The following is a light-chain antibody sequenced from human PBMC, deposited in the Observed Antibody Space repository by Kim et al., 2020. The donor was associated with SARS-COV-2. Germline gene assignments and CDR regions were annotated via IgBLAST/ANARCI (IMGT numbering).Light chain of an antibody. J-gene: IGLJ3*02. CDR2: SNN. CDR3: SAWDTSLSAWL. Sequence: HHATIPSTKNNHNSGNQGAAWLQHHQGHPPKLLSYSNNSRPSGISERLSASRSGNTASLTITGLQPEDEDDYYCSAWDTSLSAWLFGGGTQLTVL. V-gene: IGLV10-54*01. CDR1: NHNSGNQG.